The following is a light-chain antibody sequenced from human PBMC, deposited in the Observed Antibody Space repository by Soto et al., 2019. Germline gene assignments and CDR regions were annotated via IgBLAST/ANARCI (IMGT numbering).Light chain of an antibody. CDR2: GVS. CDR3: ISYTGSSTSYV. Sequence: QSVLCQPASVSGSPGQSITISCSGTRSDIGSYNYVAWYQQFPGKTPKILIYGVSNRPSGVSSRFSGSKSGNTASLTISGLQAEDEADYYCISYTGSSTSYVFGSGTKVTVL. J-gene: IGLJ1*01. V-gene: IGLV2-14*01. CDR1: RSDIGSYNY.